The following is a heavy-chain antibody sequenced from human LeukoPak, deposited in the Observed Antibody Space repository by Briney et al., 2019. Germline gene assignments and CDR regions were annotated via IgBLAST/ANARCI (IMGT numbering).Heavy chain of an antibody. CDR1: GYTFTSYG. Sequence: ASVKVSCKASGYTFTSYGISWVRQAPGQGLEWMGWISAYNGNTNYAQKLQGRVTMTTDTSTSTAYMELRSLRSDDTAVYYCARAPYYYGSSGYYAFDYWGQGTLVTVSS. CDR2: ISAYNGNT. J-gene: IGHJ4*02. D-gene: IGHD3-22*01. CDR3: ARAPYYYGSSGYYAFDY. V-gene: IGHV1-18*01.